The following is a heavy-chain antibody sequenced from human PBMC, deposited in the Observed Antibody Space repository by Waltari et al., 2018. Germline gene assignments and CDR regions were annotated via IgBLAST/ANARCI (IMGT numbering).Heavy chain of an antibody. J-gene: IGHJ6*02. CDR3: ARAGGRYCSSTGCYYYYYYGMDV. CDR1: GGSFSGYY. Sequence: QVQLQQWGAGLLKPSETLSLTCAVYGGSFSGYYWSWIRQPPGKGLAWIGEINHSGTTTYKPSLKRRGTRSVDTSKNQFSLKLSSVTAADTAVYYCARAGGRYCSSTGCYYYYYYGMDVWGQGTTVTVAS. D-gene: IGHD2-2*01. V-gene: IGHV4-34*01. CDR2: INHSGTT.